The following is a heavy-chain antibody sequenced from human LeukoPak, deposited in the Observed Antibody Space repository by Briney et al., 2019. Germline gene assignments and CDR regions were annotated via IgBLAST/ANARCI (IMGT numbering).Heavy chain of an antibody. CDR2: IYSGGST. J-gene: IGHJ6*03. CDR1: GFTFSSNY. CDR3: ASGSGSYRTPYYYMDV. Sequence: GGSLRLSCVASGFTFSSNYMSWVRQAPGKGLEWVSVIYSGGSTYYSDSVKGRLTISRDNSKNTLYLQMNSLRAEDTAVYYCASGSGSYRTPYYYMDVWGTGTTVTVSS. V-gene: IGHV3-53*01. D-gene: IGHD3-10*01.